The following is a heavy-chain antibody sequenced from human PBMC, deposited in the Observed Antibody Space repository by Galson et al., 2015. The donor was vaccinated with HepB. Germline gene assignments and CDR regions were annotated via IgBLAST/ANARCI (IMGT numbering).Heavy chain of an antibody. Sequence: SLRLSCAASGFTFGDYAMSWFRQAPGKGLEWVGFIRSKAYGGTTEYAASVKGRFTISRDDSKSIAYLQMNSLKTEDTAVYYCTRAKDPYSSSWYSGYNWFDPWGQGTLVTVSS. CDR2: IRSKAYGGTT. CDR3: TRAKDPYSSSWYSGYNWFDP. D-gene: IGHD6-13*01. J-gene: IGHJ5*02. V-gene: IGHV3-49*03. CDR1: GFTFGDYA.